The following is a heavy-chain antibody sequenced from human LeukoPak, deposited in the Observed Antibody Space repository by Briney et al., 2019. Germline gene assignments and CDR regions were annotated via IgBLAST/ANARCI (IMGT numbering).Heavy chain of an antibody. Sequence: GGSLRLSCAASGFTVTDYAMTWIRQSPGKGLEWVSSMSDIGPNTYYADSVKGRFTISRDNSKNTLYLQMNSLRAEDTAVYYCAKESIVVPAAIRTRYYYYYMDVWGKGTTVTVSS. CDR1: GFTVTDYA. D-gene: IGHD2-2*02. CDR3: AKESIVVPAAIRTRYYYYYMDV. CDR2: MSDIGPNT. V-gene: IGHV3-23*01. J-gene: IGHJ6*03.